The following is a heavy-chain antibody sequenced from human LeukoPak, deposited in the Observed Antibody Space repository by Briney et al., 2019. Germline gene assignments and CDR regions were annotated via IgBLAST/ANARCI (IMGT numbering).Heavy chain of an antibody. CDR3: AKDLESGYDSSGYYFPNFDY. J-gene: IGHJ4*02. D-gene: IGHD3-22*01. V-gene: IGHV3-30*18. CDR1: GFSFRRYG. CDR2: ISYDGSNK. Sequence: GGSLRLSCAASGFSFRRYGMHWVRQPPGKGLEWVAVISYDGSNKYYADSVKGRFTISRDNSKNTLYLQMNSLRAEDTAVYYCAKDLESGYDSSGYYFPNFDYWGQGTLVTVSS.